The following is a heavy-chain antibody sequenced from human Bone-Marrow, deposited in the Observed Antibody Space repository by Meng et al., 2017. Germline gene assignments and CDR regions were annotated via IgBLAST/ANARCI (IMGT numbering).Heavy chain of an antibody. CDR2: ISSSSSYI. V-gene: IGHV3-21*01. CDR3: AKDQVGAGNPGVEAFDI. Sequence: GGSLRLSCAASGFTFSSYSMNWVRQAPGKGLEWVSSISSSSSYIYYADSVKGRFTISRDNAKNSLYLQMNSLRAEDTAVYYCAKDQVGAGNPGVEAFDIWGQGTMVTVSS. J-gene: IGHJ3*02. D-gene: IGHD1-26*01. CDR1: GFTFSSYS.